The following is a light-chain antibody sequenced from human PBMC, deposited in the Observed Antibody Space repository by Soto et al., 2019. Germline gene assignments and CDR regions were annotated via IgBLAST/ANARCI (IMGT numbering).Light chain of an antibody. J-gene: IGKJ5*01. CDR3: HEYNSYPVS. Sequence: DIQVTQSPATLSAFVGDRVTISCRARQSIGTWLAWYQQKPGKAPKLLIYDASTLESGGPSRFSGSGSGTEFTLTISSLQPEDVATYYCHEYNSYPVSFGQGTRLDI. CDR1: QSIGTW. CDR2: DAS. V-gene: IGKV1-5*01.